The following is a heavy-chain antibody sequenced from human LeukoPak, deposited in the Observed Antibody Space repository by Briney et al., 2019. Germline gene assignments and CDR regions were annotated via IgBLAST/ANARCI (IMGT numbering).Heavy chain of an antibody. CDR1: GFTFSSSW. J-gene: IGHJ4*02. CDR2: INQDGSEK. V-gene: IGHV3-7*01. D-gene: IGHD3-10*01. Sequence: GGSLRLSCAASGFTFSSSWMSWVRQAPGKGLEWVANINQDGSEKFYVDSVKGRFTISRDNSKNSLYPQMSSLRVEDTAVYYCARAPTGSFDYWGQGTLVTVSS. CDR3: ARAPTGSFDY.